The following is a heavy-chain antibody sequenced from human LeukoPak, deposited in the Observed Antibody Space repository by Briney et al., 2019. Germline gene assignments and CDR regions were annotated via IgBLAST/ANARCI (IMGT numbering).Heavy chain of an antibody. CDR3: ARDEVRADYFDY. V-gene: IGHV4-61*02. J-gene: IGHJ4*02. CDR1: GGSISSGSYY. D-gene: IGHD3-10*01. CDR2: IYTSGST. Sequence: SETLSLTCTVSGGSISSGSYYWSWIRQPAGKGLEWIGRIYTSGSTNYNPSLKSRVTISVDTSKNQFSLKLSSVTAADTAVYYCARDEVRADYFDYCGQGTLVTVSS.